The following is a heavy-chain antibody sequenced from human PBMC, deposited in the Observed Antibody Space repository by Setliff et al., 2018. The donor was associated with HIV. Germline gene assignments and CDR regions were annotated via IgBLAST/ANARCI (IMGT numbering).Heavy chain of an antibody. D-gene: IGHD6-13*01. CDR3: ARRSNWYNY. CDR2: IYHSGST. CDR1: GYSISSGYY. V-gene: IGHV4-38-2*01. J-gene: IGHJ4*02. Sequence: SLTCAVSGYSISSGYYWGWIRQPPGKGLEWIGSIYHSGSTYYNPSLKSRVTISVDTSKNQFSLKVSSVTAADTAVYYCARRSNWYNYWGQGTLVTVSS.